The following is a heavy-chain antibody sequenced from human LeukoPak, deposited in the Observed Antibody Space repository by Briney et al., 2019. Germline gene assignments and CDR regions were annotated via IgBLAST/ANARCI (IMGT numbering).Heavy chain of an antibody. CDR2: IRSKAYGGTT. Sequence: GGSLRLSCTASGFTSADYAMTWFRQAPGKGLEWVGCIRSKAYGGTTEYSSSVKGRFTISRDDYKSIAYIQMDSMKIEDTAVYYCSRVPIRTVTWVVVLRGHDVFDMWGQGTMVTVSS. CDR1: GFTSADYA. J-gene: IGHJ3*02. CDR3: SRVPIRTVTWVVVLRGHDVFDM. V-gene: IGHV3-49*03. D-gene: IGHD2-2*01.